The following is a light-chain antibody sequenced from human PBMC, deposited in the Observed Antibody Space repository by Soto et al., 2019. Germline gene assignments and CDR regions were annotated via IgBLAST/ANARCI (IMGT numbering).Light chain of an antibody. CDR1: SSDVGGYDY. V-gene: IGLV2-14*01. CDR3: SSYTGSTTLV. Sequence: QSALTQPASVSGSPGQSITISCTGTSSDVGGYDYVSWYQQHPGKASKLMIYEVSYRPSGVSNRFSGSKSGNTASLTISGLQTEDEADYYCSSYTGSTTLVFGGGTKLTVL. CDR2: EVS. J-gene: IGLJ2*01.